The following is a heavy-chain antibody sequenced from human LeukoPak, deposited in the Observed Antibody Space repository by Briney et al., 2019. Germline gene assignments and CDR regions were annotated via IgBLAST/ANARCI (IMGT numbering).Heavy chain of an antibody. CDR1: GYTFTSYG. V-gene: IGHV1-2*02. CDR2: INPSSGGT. J-gene: IGHJ5*02. Sequence: GASVKVSCKASGYTFTSYGISWVRQAPGQGLEWMGWINPSSGGTNYAQKFQGRVTMTRDTSISTAYMELSRLRSDDTAVYYCAPEFTNSFDPWGQGTLVTVSS. CDR3: APEFTNSFDP.